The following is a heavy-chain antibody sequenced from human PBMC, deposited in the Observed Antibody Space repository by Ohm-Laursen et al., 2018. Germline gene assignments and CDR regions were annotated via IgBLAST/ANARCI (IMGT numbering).Heavy chain of an antibody. Sequence: SLRLSCAASGFTFSSYGMHWVRQAPGKGLEWVAVISYDGSNKYYADSVKGRFTISRDNSVNTVSLQMNSLRTEDTAVYYCAKQESYYNGHFFDYWGQGTLVTVSS. CDR2: ISYDGSNK. D-gene: IGHD3-10*01. V-gene: IGHV3-30*18. CDR3: AKQESYYNGHFFDY. J-gene: IGHJ4*02. CDR1: GFTFSSYG.